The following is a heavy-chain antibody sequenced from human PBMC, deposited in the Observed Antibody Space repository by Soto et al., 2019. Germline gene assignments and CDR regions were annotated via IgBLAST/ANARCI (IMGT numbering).Heavy chain of an antibody. V-gene: IGHV3-48*03. J-gene: IGHJ4*02. CDR2: ISSSGSPI. CDR3: ARITAVRRPPDY. Sequence: RNSVRQAPGRGLQWVSYISSSGSPIYYADSVKGRFTISRDNAKNSLYLQMNSLRAEDTAVYYCARITAVRRPPDYWGQGTLVTVSS. D-gene: IGHD6-6*01.